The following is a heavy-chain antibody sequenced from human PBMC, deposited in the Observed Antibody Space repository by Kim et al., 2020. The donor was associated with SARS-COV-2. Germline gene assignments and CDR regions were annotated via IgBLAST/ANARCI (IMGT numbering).Heavy chain of an antibody. D-gene: IGHD6-19*01. J-gene: IGHJ4*02. CDR3: AREAVAGSFDH. CDR2: NQ. Sequence: NQRYYQQFQARVSITRRTSATTAYLGLSGLRSEDTAVYYCAREAVAGSFDHWGQGTLVTVSS. V-gene: IGHV1-3*01.